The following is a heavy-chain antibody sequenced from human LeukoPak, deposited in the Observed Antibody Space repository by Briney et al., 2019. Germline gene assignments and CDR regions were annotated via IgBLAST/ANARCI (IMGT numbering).Heavy chain of an antibody. Sequence: SETLSLTCTVSGGSISSYYWSWIRQPPGKGLEWIRYIYYSGSTSYNPSLKSRVTISVDTSKNQFSLKLSSVTAADTAVYYCAGDYGDYGYYFDYWGQGTLVTVSS. V-gene: IGHV4-59*01. D-gene: IGHD4-17*01. CDR2: IYYSGST. CDR1: GGSISSYY. CDR3: AGDYGDYGYYFDY. J-gene: IGHJ4*02.